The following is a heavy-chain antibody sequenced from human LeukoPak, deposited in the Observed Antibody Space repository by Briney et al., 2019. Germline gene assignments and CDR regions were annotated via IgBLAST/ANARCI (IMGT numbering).Heavy chain of an antibody. CDR3: AKGNGYSYGRYYFDY. J-gene: IGHJ4*02. CDR1: GYTFSSYA. V-gene: IGHV3-23*01. D-gene: IGHD5-18*01. Sequence: PGGSLRLSCAASGYTFSSYAMGWVRQAPGKGLEWVSAITASGGNTYYADSVKGRFTISRDNSKNTLYLQVNSLRAEDTAVYYCAKGNGYSYGRYYFDYWDQGTLVTVSS. CDR2: ITASGGNT.